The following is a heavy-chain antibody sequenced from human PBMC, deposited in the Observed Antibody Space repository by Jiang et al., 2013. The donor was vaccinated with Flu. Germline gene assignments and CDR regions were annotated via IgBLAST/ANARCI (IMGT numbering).Heavy chain of an antibody. Sequence: GAEVKKPGSSVKVSCKASGGTFSSYTISWVRQAPGQGLEWMGRIIPILGIANYAQKFQGRVTITADKSTSTAYMELSSLRSEDTAVYYCARGGGIGYCSGGSCYFDYWGQGTLVTVSS. CDR3: ARGGGIGYCSGGSCYFDY. V-gene: IGHV1-69*02. J-gene: IGHJ4*02. D-gene: IGHD2-15*01. CDR2: IIPILGIA. CDR1: GGTFSSYT.